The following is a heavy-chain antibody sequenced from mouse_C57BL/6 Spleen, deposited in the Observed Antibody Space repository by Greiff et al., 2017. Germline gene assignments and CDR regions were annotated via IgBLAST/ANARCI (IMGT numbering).Heavy chain of an antibody. V-gene: IGHV1-15*01. CDR3: TRLDYGNLDY. CDR1: GYTFTDYE. D-gene: IGHD2-1*01. CDR2: IDPETGGT. J-gene: IGHJ2*01. Sequence: LVESGAELVRPGASVTLSCKASGYTFTDYEMHWVKQTPVHGLEWIGAIDPETGGTAYNQKFKGKAILTADKSSSTAYMELRSLTSEDSAVYYYTRLDYGNLDYWGQGTTLTVSS.